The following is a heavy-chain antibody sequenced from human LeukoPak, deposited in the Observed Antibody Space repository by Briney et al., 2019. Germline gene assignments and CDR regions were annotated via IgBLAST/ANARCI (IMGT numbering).Heavy chain of an antibody. J-gene: IGHJ5*02. V-gene: IGHV4-38-2*01. CDR2: IYHSGST. CDR3: ARRRGMGYCSSTSCYNNWFDP. Sequence: PSETLSLTCAVSGYSISSGYYWGRIRPPPGKGREWIGTIYHSGSTYYNPSLKSRVTISVDTSKNQFSLKLSSVTAADTAVYYCARRRGMGYCSSTSCYNNWFDPWGQGTLVTVSS. D-gene: IGHD2-2*02. CDR1: GYSISSGYY.